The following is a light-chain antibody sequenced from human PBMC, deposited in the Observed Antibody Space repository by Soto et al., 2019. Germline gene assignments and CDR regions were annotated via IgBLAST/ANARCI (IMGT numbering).Light chain of an antibody. J-gene: IGKJ4*01. CDR1: QSVRSNY. Sequence: EIVLKQSPDTLSLSPGERATLSCRASQSVRSNYLAWYQQKPGQAPRFLIYDASSRATGIPDRFSGSGSGTDFTLTISRVDPEDFAVYYCQQYGSTPLTFGGGTKVDIK. CDR2: DAS. CDR3: QQYGSTPLT. V-gene: IGKV3-20*01.